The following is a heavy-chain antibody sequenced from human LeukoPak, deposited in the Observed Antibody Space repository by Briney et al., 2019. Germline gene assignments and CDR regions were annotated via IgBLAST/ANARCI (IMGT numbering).Heavy chain of an antibody. D-gene: IGHD3-16*01. CDR3: TRYRGGWFDP. CDR2: IRSKAYGGTT. V-gene: IGHV3-49*04. Sequence: GGSLRLSCAASGFTFSSYSMNWVRQAPGKGLEWVGFIRSKAYGGTTEDAASVKGRFTISRDDSKSIAYLQMNSLKTEDTAVYYCTRYRGGWFDPWGQGTLVTVSS. CDR1: GFTFSSYS. J-gene: IGHJ5*02.